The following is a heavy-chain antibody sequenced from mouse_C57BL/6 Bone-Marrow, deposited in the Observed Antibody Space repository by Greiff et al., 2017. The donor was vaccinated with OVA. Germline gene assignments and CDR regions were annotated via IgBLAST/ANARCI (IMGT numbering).Heavy chain of an antibody. V-gene: IGHV5-4*03. CDR3: ARVNYYGSSDWYFDV. J-gene: IGHJ1*03. D-gene: IGHD1-1*01. Sequence: EVKLMESGGGLVKPGGSLKLSCAASGFTFSSYAMSWVRQTPEKRLEWVATISDGGSYTYYPDNVKGRFTISRDNAKNNLYLQMSHLKSEDTAMYYCARVNYYGSSDWYFDVWGTGTTVTVSS. CDR1: GFTFSSYA. CDR2: ISDGGSYT.